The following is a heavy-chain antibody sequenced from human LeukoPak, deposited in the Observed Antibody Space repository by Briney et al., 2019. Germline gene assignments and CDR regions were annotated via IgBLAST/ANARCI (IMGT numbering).Heavy chain of an antibody. Sequence: PGRSLRLSCAASGFTFSSYAMHWVRQAPGKGLEWVAVISYDGSNKYYADSVKGRFTISRDNSKNTLYLQMNGLRAEDTAVYYCARAFPYSSGWYCMDVWGQGTTVTVSS. CDR1: GFTFSSYA. CDR2: ISYDGSNK. CDR3: ARAFPYSSGWYCMDV. V-gene: IGHV3-30-3*01. J-gene: IGHJ6*02. D-gene: IGHD6-19*01.